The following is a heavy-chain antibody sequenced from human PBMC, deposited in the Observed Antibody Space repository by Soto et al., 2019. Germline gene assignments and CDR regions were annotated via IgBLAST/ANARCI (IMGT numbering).Heavy chain of an antibody. Sequence: QVQLVQSGAEVKKPGASVKVSCKASGYTFLSYGITWVRQAPGQGLEWMGWISAYDAHTNYGQKFQDRVSMTTDTSSNTAYLEVRSLRYDDTAFYFCARVFRWSSSSWGFDYWGQGTLVTVSS. V-gene: IGHV1-18*01. CDR1: GYTFLSYG. CDR2: ISAYDAHT. D-gene: IGHD6-6*01. CDR3: ARVFRWSSSSWGFDY. J-gene: IGHJ4*02.